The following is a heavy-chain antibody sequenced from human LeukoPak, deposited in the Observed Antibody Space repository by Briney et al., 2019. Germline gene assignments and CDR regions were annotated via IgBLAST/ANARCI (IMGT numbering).Heavy chain of an antibody. Sequence: EASVNVSCKASGYTFTSYYMHWVRQAPGQGLEWMGWINPNSGGTNYSQKLQGRVTMTRDTSISTAYMELSRLRSDDTAVYYCARAYSDFWSGYNPFDYWGQGTLVTVSS. V-gene: IGHV1-2*02. D-gene: IGHD3-3*01. CDR2: INPNSGGT. J-gene: IGHJ4*02. CDR1: GYTFTSYY. CDR3: ARAYSDFWSGYNPFDY.